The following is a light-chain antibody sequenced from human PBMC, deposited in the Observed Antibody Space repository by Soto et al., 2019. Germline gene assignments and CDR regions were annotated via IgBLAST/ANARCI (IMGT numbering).Light chain of an antibody. CDR2: SGS. J-gene: IGKJ2*01. V-gene: IGKV3-20*01. CDR3: QQYGSSVYT. Sequence: EIVLTQSPGTLSLSPGETATLSCRASQSVSSSYLAWYQQKPGQAPRLLIYSGSTRATGIPDRFSVSGSGTDFTLTITRLEPEDFAVYYCQQYGSSVYTFGQGTKVEIK. CDR1: QSVSSSY.